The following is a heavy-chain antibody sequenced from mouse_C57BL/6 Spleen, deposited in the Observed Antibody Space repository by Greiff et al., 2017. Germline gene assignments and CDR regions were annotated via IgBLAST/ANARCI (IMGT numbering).Heavy chain of an antibody. CDR2: LYPGDGDT. Sequence: QVQLKQSGAELVKPGASVKISCKASGYAFSSYWMNWVKQRPGKGLEWIGQLYPGDGDTNYNGKFKGKATLTADKSSSTAYMQLSSLTSEDSAVYFCARGYYYGSSPWDYWGQGTTLTVSS. D-gene: IGHD1-1*01. J-gene: IGHJ2*01. CDR1: GYAFSSYW. CDR3: ARGYYYGSSPWDY. V-gene: IGHV1-80*01.